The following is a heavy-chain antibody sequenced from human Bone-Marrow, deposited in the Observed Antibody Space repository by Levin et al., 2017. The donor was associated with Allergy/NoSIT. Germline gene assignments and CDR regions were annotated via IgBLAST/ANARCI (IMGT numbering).Heavy chain of an antibody. D-gene: IGHD3-10*01. V-gene: IGHV4-34*01. CDR3: ARGRFRAWFDP. CDR1: GGSFSGYY. Sequence: GSLRLSCAVYGGSFSGYYWSWIRQPPGKGLEWIGEINHSGSTNYNPSLKSRVTISVDTSKNQFSLKLSSVTAADTAVYYCARGRFRAWFDPWGQGTLVTVSS. J-gene: IGHJ5*02. CDR2: INHSGST.